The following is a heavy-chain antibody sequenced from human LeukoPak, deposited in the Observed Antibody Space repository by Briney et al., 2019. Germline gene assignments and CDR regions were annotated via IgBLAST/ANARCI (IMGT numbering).Heavy chain of an antibody. CDR3: ARGTGITGTTFGY. D-gene: IGHD1-7*01. V-gene: IGHV3-21*01. J-gene: IGHJ4*02. Sequence: GGSLRLSCAASGFTFSSYSMNWVRQAPGKGLEWVSSISSSSSYIYYPDSVKGRFTISRDNAKNSLYLQMNSLRAEDTAVYYCARGTGITGTTFGYWGQGTLVTVSS. CDR2: ISSSSSYI. CDR1: GFTFSSYS.